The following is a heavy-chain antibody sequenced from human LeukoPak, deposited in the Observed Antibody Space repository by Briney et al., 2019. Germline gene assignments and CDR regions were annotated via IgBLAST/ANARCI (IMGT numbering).Heavy chain of an antibody. CDR1: GGSISSYY. CDR2: IYYSGST. V-gene: IGHV4-59*08. Sequence: SETLSPTCTVSGGSISSYYWSWIRQPPGKGLEWIGYIYYSGSTNYNPSLKSRVTISVDTSKNQFSLKLSSVTAADTAVYYCARLGPPFDYWGQGTLVTVSS. J-gene: IGHJ4*02. CDR3: ARLGPPFDY.